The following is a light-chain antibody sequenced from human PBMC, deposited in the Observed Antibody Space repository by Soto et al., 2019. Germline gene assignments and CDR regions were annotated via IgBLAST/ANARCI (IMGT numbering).Light chain of an antibody. CDR2: KAS. CDR1: QNIRSW. J-gene: IGKJ1*01. CDR3: QQYYSYSWT. Sequence: DIQMTQSPSALSASVGDRVTITCRTSQNIRSWLAWYQQKPGKAPKLLIYKASTLESGVPSRFSGSGSGTEFTLAISSLQPDDFATYYCQQYYSYSWTFGQGTKVDIK. V-gene: IGKV1-5*03.